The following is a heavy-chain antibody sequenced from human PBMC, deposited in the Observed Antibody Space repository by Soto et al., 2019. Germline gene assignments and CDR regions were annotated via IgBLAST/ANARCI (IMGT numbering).Heavy chain of an antibody. Sequence: GGSLRLSCAASGFTFSSYAMHWVRQAPGKGLEWVAVISYDGSNKYYADSVKGRFTISRDNSKNTLYLQMNSLRAEDTAVYYCARVGATGDYYYYYGMDVWGQGTTVTVSS. J-gene: IGHJ6*02. V-gene: IGHV3-30-3*01. CDR2: ISYDGSNK. CDR1: GFTFSSYA. CDR3: ARVGATGDYYYYYGMDV. D-gene: IGHD1-26*01.